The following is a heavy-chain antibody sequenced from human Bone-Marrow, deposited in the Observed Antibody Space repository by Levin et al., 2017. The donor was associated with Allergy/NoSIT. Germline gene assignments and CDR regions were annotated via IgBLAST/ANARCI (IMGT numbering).Heavy chain of an antibody. D-gene: IGHD4-23*01. Sequence: SLKISCVASGFSFDVYAMHWVRQAPGEALEWVSGISYDSGAIGYATSVKGRFTISRDNAKNSLYLQMNSLRAEDTALYYCAKDFGGNHYFDYWGQGTLVTVSS. V-gene: IGHV3-9*01. CDR2: ISYDSGAI. CDR1: GFSFDVYA. J-gene: IGHJ4*02. CDR3: AKDFGGNHYFDY.